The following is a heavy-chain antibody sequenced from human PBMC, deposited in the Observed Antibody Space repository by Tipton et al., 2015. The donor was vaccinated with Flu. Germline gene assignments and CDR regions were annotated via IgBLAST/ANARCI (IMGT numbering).Heavy chain of an antibody. V-gene: IGHV4-59*01. D-gene: IGHD4-23*01. CDR2: IYYSGST. CDR1: GGSISSPYY. Sequence: LRLSCIVSGGSISSPYYWTWIRQPPGKGLEWIGYIYYSGSTNYNPSLKSRVTISVDTSKNQFSLKLSSVTAADTAVYYCATEYRGGGNRYYFDYWGQGTLVTVSS. CDR3: ATEYRGGGNRYYFDY. J-gene: IGHJ4*02.